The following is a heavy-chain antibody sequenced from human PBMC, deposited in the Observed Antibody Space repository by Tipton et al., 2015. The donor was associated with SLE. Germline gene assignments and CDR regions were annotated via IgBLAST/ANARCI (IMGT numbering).Heavy chain of an antibody. CDR1: GYTLTKLS. J-gene: IGHJ4*02. CDR3: AAFQGF. V-gene: IGHV1-24*01. Sequence: QLVQSGAEVKKPGASVKVSCKVSGYTLTKLSMHWVRRAPGKGLEWMGAFDPDGGETIYAQKFQGRVTISADTSIDTAYMEMSSLRFEDTAVYFCAAFQGFWGQGTLVIVSS. CDR2: FDPDGGET.